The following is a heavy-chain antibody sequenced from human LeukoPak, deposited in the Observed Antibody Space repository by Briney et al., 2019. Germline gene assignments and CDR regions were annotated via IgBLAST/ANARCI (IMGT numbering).Heavy chain of an antibody. D-gene: IGHD2-15*01. CDR1: GASLARDMYH. CDR3: ARRGDAWEILYSFDV. Sequence: SETLSLTCTVSGASLARDMYHWGWVRQSPGKGLEWLGTIYYDESTFYSPSFKSRVTISINASKKQLSLNLASVTAADTAVYYCARRGDAWEILYSFDVWGQGTAVIVSS. CDR2: IYYDEST. J-gene: IGHJ3*01. V-gene: IGHV4-39*01.